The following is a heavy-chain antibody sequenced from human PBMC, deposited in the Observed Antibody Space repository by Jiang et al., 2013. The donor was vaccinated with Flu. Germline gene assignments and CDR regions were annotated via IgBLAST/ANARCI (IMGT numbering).Heavy chain of an antibody. Sequence: ISGDSVSSNGAAWNWIRQSPSRGLEWLGRTYYRSKWYNDYAGSVKSRITINPDTSKNQFSLQLNSVTPEDTAVYYCARGAHILTGYYNYYYFDLWGRGTLVTVSS. CDR3: ARGAHILTGYYNYYYFDL. CDR2: TYYRSKWYN. V-gene: IGHV6-1*01. J-gene: IGHJ2*01. D-gene: IGHD3-9*01. CDR1: GDSVSSNGAA.